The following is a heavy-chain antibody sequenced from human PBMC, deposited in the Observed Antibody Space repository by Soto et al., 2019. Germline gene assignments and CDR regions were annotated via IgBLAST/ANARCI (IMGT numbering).Heavy chain of an antibody. CDR1: GGSISSGGYY. J-gene: IGHJ4*02. D-gene: IGHD1-1*01. V-gene: IGHV4-31*03. Sequence: QVQLQESGPGLVRPSQTLSLTCTVSGGSISSGGYYWTWIRQHPGKGLEWIGYIYYSGSTYYNPSLKSRVAISVDTSKNQFSLKLSSVTAADTAVYYCARGARGYLNDYWGQGTLVTVSS. CDR2: IYYSGST. CDR3: ARGARGYLNDY.